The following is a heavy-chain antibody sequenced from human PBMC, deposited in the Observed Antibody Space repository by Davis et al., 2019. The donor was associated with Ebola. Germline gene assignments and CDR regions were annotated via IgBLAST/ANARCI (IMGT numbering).Heavy chain of an antibody. Sequence: GESLKISCAASGFTFSGSAMHWVRQASGKGLEWVGRIRSKANSYATAYAASVKGRFTISRDDSKNTAYLQMNSLRAEDTAVYYCAQDHTGWVGRDFDYWGQGTLVTVSS. CDR1: GFTFSGSA. CDR2: IRSKANSYAT. D-gene: IGHD6-19*01. J-gene: IGHJ4*02. V-gene: IGHV3-73*01. CDR3: AQDHTGWVGRDFDY.